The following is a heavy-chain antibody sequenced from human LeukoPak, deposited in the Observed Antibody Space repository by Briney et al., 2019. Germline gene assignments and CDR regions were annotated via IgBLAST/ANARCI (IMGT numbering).Heavy chain of an antibody. CDR3: ARVEVGY. CDR1: GFTFSRYW. J-gene: IGHJ4*02. CDR2: IKQDGSDK. D-gene: IGHD3-10*01. V-gene: IGHV3-7*01. Sequence: GGSLRLSCAASGFTFSRYWMSWVRQTPEKGLECVANIKQDGSDKFYVDSVRGRFTISRDNAKNSLYLQMNSLRAEDTAVYYCARVEVGYWGQGTLVTVSS.